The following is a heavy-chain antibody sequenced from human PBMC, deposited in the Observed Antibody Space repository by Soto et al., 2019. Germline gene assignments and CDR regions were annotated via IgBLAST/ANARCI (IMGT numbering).Heavy chain of an antibody. CDR1: GCSISSSSYY. D-gene: IGHD3-10*01. J-gene: IGHJ5*02. Sequence: PXETLSLTCTVSGCSISSSSYYWGWIRQPPGKGLEWIGSIYYSGSTYYNPSLKSRVTISVDTSKNQFSLKLSSVTAADTAVYYCARPGGSGSQNWFDHWGQGTLVTVSS. CDR3: ARPGGSGSQNWFDH. CDR2: IYYSGST. V-gene: IGHV4-39*01.